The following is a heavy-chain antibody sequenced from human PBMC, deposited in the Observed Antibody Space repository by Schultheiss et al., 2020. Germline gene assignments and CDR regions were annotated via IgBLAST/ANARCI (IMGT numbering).Heavy chain of an antibody. Sequence: GGSLRLSCAASGFTFSSYAMHWVRQAPGKGLEWVAVISYDGSNKYYADSVKGRFTISRDNSKNTLYLQMNSLKTEDTAVYYCTTFDYWGQGTLVTVSS. CDR3: TTFDY. D-gene: IGHD1-14*01. V-gene: IGHV3-30*04. J-gene: IGHJ4*02. CDR1: GFTFSSYA. CDR2: ISYDGSNK.